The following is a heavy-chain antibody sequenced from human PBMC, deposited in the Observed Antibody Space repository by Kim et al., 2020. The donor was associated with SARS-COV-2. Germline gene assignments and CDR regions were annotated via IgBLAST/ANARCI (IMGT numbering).Heavy chain of an antibody. CDR1: GGSISSGGYY. CDR2: IYYSGST. D-gene: IGHD2-2*01. Sequence: SETLSLTCTVSGGSISSGGYYWSWIRQHPGKGLEWIGYIYYSGSTYYNPSLKSRVTISVDTSKNQFSLKLSSVTAADTAVYYCARTAVVPAAMPVLFYFDYWGQGTLVTVSS. V-gene: IGHV4-31*03. CDR3: ARTAVVPAAMPVLFYFDY. J-gene: IGHJ4*02.